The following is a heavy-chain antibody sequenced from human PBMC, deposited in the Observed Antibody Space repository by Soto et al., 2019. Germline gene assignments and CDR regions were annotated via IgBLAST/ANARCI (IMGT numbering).Heavy chain of an antibody. CDR1: GFSLSSSGVA. D-gene: IGHD3-10*01. CDR3: VHGDPLDFHY. Sequence: QITLKESGPTLVKPTQTLTLTCTFSGFSLSSSGVAVGWIRQPPGKALEWLALIYWNGIERYSPSLKSRLTITKDTSKNQVVLTMTNMDPVDTATYFCVHGDPLDFHYWGQGTLVTVSP. V-gene: IGHV2-5*01. CDR2: IYWNGIE. J-gene: IGHJ4*02.